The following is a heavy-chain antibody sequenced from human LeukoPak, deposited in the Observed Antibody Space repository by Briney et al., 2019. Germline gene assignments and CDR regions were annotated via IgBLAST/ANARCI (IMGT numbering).Heavy chain of an antibody. CDR2: ISDNGGTT. V-gene: IGHV3-23*01. J-gene: IGHJ5*02. CDR1: GFTFFNFA. D-gene: IGHD6-13*01. CDR3: AKDRMSYSSTLGS. Sequence: GGSLRLSCAASGFTFFNFAMSWVRQAPGRRPEWLSTISDNGGTTYYANSVKGRFTISRGNSKNNVYLQMNSLTVEDAAIYYCAKDRMSYSSTLGSWGQGTLVTVSS.